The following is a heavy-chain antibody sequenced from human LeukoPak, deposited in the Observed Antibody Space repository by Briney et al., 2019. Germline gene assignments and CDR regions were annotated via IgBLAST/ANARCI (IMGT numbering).Heavy chain of an antibody. CDR1: GFTFSSYG. CDR2: ISYDGRNK. D-gene: IGHD5-12*01. V-gene: IGHV3-30*18. Sequence: GRSVKLSCAASGFTFSSYGMHWVRQAPGKGLEWVAAISYDGRNKEYVDSVKGRFTISGDNSKNTLYLKMNSLRAEDTAVYYCAKDRGYSHGFEYWGQGTLVTVSS. J-gene: IGHJ4*02. CDR3: AKDRGYSHGFEY.